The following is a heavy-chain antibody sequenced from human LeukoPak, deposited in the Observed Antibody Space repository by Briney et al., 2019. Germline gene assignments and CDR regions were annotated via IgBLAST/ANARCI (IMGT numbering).Heavy chain of an antibody. Sequence: ASVKVSCKASGYTFTSYYMHWVRQAPGQGLEWMGIINPSGSSTSYAQKFQGRVTMTRDTSTSTVYMELSSLRSEDTAVYYCARDAPYCSGGSCYLDYWGQGTLVTVSS. CDR1: GYTFTSYY. CDR2: INPSGSST. J-gene: IGHJ4*02. D-gene: IGHD2-15*01. CDR3: ARDAPYCSGGSCYLDY. V-gene: IGHV1-46*01.